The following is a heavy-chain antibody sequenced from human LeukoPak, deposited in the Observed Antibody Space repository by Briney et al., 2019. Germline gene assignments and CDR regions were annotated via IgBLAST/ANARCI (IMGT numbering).Heavy chain of an antibody. Sequence: GASVKVSCKASGYTFTGYYMHWVRQAPGQGLEWMGRINPNSGGTNYAQKFQGRVTMTRDTSISTAYMELSRLRSDDTAVYYCARDDLFSFGYSYGYGSFDYWGQGTLVTVSS. CDR3: ARDDLFSFGYSYGYGSFDY. V-gene: IGHV1-2*06. CDR1: GYTFTGYY. D-gene: IGHD5-18*01. CDR2: INPNSGGT. J-gene: IGHJ4*02.